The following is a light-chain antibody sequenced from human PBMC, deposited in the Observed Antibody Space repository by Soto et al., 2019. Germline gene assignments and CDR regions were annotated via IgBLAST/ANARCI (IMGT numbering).Light chain of an antibody. J-gene: IGLJ2*01. Sequence: QSALTQPASVSGSPGQSITISCTGTSSDVGGSNYVSWYQQHPGKAPKLMIYDISNRPSGVSNRFSGSKSGNTASLTISGLQAEDEADYYCSSYTSSSTLSVVFGGGTKVTVL. CDR2: DIS. V-gene: IGLV2-14*01. CDR3: SSYTSSSTLSVV. CDR1: SSDVGGSNY.